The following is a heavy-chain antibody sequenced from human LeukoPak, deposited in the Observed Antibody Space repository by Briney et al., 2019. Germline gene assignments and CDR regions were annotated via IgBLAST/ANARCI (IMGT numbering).Heavy chain of an antibody. CDR1: GGSISSSSYY. Sequence: SETLSLTCTVSGGSISSSSYYWGWIRQPPGKGLEWIGSIYYSGSTYYNPSLKSRVTISVDTSKNQFSLKLSSVTAADTAVYYCARHFPGYDFWSGLRPNFDYWGQGTLVTVSS. J-gene: IGHJ4*02. V-gene: IGHV4-39*01. CDR3: ARHFPGYDFWSGLRPNFDY. D-gene: IGHD3-3*01. CDR2: IYYSGST.